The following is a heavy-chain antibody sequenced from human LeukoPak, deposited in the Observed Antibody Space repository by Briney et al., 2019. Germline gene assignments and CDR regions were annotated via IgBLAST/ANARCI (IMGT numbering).Heavy chain of an antibody. Sequence: ASVKVSCKASGYTFTTYDINWVRQASGRGLEWMGWMSPNSGNTGYAQKFQGRVTMTRNTPISTAYMDLSSLRSEDTAVYYCARGPSASRGVDEPTMDVWGRGTTVIVSS. V-gene: IGHV1-8*01. D-gene: IGHD3-3*01. CDR3: ARGPSASRGVDEPTMDV. J-gene: IGHJ6*03. CDR1: GYTFTTYD. CDR2: MSPNSGNT.